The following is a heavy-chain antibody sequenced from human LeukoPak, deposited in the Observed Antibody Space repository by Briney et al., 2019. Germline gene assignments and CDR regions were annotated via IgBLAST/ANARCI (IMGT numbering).Heavy chain of an antibody. CDR1: SYSISSAYY. CDR2: IYHSGST. D-gene: IGHD3-22*01. J-gene: IGHJ6*03. Sequence: PSETLSLTCTVSSYSISSAYYWGWIRQPPGKGLEWIGSIYHSGSTFYNVSLRSRVTISVDTSKNQFSLKLSSVTAADTAVYYCARSYYYDSSGYSFYYYYYMDVWGKGTTVTISS. CDR3: ARSYYYDSSGYSFYYYYYMDV. V-gene: IGHV4-38-2*02.